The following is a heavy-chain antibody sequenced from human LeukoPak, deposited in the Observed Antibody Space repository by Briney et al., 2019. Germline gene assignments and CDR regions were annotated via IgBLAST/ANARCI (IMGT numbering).Heavy chain of an antibody. D-gene: IGHD6-13*01. CDR1: GGTFSSYA. CDR2: IIPIFGTA. Sequence: SVKVSCKASGGTFSSYAISWVRQAPGQGLEWMGRIIPIFGTANYAQKFQGRVTITTDESTSTAYMELSSLRSEDTAVYYCAGSLDAAAGTSDYWGQGTLVTVSS. J-gene: IGHJ4*02. V-gene: IGHV1-69*05. CDR3: AGSLDAAAGTSDY.